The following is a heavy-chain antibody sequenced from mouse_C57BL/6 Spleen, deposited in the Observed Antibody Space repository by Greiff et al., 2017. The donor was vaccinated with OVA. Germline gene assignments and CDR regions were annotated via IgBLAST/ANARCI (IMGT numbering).Heavy chain of an antibody. D-gene: IGHD1-1*01. J-gene: IGHJ1*03. CDR3: ARGIATRNFDV. Sequence: VQLQQSGAELVMPGASVKLSCKASGYTFTSYWMHWVKQRPGQGLEWIGEIDPSDSYTNYNQKFKGKSTLTGDKSSSTAYMQLSSLTSEDSAVDYFARGIATRNFDVWGTGTTVTVSS. CDR2: IDPSDSYT. CDR1: GYTFTSYW. V-gene: IGHV1-69*01.